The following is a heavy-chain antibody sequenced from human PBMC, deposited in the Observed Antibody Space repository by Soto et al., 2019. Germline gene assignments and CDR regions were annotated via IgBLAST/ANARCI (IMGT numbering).Heavy chain of an antibody. CDR1: GFTFSDHY. CDR2: TRNKANSYTT. V-gene: IGHV3-72*01. CDR3: ARRTTTGDY. Sequence: GGSLRLSCAASGFTFSDHYMDWVRQAPGKGLEWVGRTRNKANSYTTEYAASVKGRFTISRDDSKNSLYLQMNSLKTEDTAVYYCARRTTTGDYWGQGTLVTVSP. J-gene: IGHJ4*02.